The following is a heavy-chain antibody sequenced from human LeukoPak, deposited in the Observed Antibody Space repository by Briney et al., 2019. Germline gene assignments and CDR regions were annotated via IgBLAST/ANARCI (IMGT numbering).Heavy chain of an antibody. Sequence: ASVKVSCKASGYTFTSYGISWVRQAPGQGLEWMGWISAYNGNTNYAQKLQGRVTMTTDTSTSTAYMELRSLRSDDTAVYYCARRDYDFWSGYYLDVWGKGTTVTVSS. D-gene: IGHD3-3*01. CDR3: ARRDYDFWSGYYLDV. CDR1: GYTFTSYG. V-gene: IGHV1-18*01. CDR2: ISAYNGNT. J-gene: IGHJ6*03.